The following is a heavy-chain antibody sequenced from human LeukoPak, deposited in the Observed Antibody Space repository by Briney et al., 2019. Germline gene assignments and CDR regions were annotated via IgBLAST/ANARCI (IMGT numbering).Heavy chain of an antibody. V-gene: IGHV1-2*02. CDR1: GYTFTGYY. CDR2: INPNSGGT. J-gene: IGHJ6*02. D-gene: IGHD1-7*01. Sequence: VASVKVSCKASGYTFTGYYMHWVRQAPGQGLEWKGWINPNSGGTNYAQKFQGRVTMTRDTSISTAYMELSRLRSDDTAVYYCARGRPKNYVYYYYYYGMDVWGQGTTVTVSS. CDR3: ARGRPKNYVYYYYYYGMDV.